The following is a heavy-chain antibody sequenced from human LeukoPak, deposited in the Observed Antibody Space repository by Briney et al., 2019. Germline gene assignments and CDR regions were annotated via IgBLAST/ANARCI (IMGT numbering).Heavy chain of an antibody. Sequence: GASVKVSCKASGYTFTSYDINWVRQATGQGLEWMGWMNPNSGNTGYAQKFQGRVTITRNTSISTAYMELSSLRSEDTAVYYCATAYYDFWSGLSYAFDIWGRGTMVTVSS. CDR1: GYTFTSYD. J-gene: IGHJ3*02. CDR3: ATAYYDFWSGLSYAFDI. D-gene: IGHD3-3*01. V-gene: IGHV1-8*03. CDR2: MNPNSGNT.